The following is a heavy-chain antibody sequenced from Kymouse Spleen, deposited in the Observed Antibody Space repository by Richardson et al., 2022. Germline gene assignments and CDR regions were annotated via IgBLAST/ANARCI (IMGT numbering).Heavy chain of an antibody. CDR1: GFTFSSYA. CDR3: AKDLYYGSGSYPFYYYGMDV. V-gene: IGHV3-23*04. Sequence: EVQLVESGGGLVQPGGSLRLSCAASGFTFSSYAMSWVRQAPGKGLEWVSAISGSGGSTYYADSVKGRFTISRDNSKNTLYLQMNSLRAEDTAVYYCAKDLYYGSGSYPFYYYGMDVWGQGTTVTVSS. J-gene: IGHJ6*02. D-gene: IGHD3-10*01. CDR2: ISGSGGST.